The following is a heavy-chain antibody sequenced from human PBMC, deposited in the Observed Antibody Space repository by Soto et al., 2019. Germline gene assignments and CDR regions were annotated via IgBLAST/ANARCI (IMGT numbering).Heavy chain of an antibody. D-gene: IGHD3-22*01. CDR3: AHMSYDSRKYNNWFDP. Sequence: SGPTLVNPTQTLTLTCTFSGFSLSTSGVGVGWIRQPPGKALEWLALIYWDDDKRYSPSLKSRLTITKDTSKNPVVLTMTNMDPVDTATYYCAHMSYDSRKYNNWFDPWGQGTLVTVSS. V-gene: IGHV2-5*02. CDR2: IYWDDDK. CDR1: GFSLSTSGVG. J-gene: IGHJ5*02.